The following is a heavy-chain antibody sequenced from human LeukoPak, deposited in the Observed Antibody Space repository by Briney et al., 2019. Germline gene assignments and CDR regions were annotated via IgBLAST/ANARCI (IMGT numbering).Heavy chain of an antibody. Sequence: GASVKVSCKASGYTFTSYGISWVRQAPGQGLEWMGWISAYNGNTNYAQKLQGRVTMTTDTSTSTAYMELGSLRSDDTAVYYCARVAGPIGAVAGSMPRDYWGQGTLVTVSS. CDR1: GYTFTSYG. V-gene: IGHV1-18*01. CDR3: ARVAGPIGAVAGSMPRDY. D-gene: IGHD6-19*01. CDR2: ISAYNGNT. J-gene: IGHJ4*02.